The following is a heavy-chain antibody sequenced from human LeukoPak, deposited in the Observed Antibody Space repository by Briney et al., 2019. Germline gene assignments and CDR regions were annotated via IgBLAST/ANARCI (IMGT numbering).Heavy chain of an antibody. Sequence: GGSLRLSCAASGFTFSSYAMTWVRQAPGKGLEWVSTISGDDIYKYYADSVKGRFTISRDNSKNAFYLQMNSLRAEDTAVYYCAKGPRSGIPYYFDYWGQGTLVTVSS. V-gene: IGHV3-23*01. CDR1: GFTFSSYA. J-gene: IGHJ4*02. CDR2: ISGDDIYK. CDR3: AKGPRSGIPYYFDY. D-gene: IGHD2-21*01.